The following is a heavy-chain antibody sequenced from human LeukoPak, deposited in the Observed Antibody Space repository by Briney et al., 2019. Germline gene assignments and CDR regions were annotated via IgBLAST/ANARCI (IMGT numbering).Heavy chain of an antibody. CDR1: GGPISTHY. J-gene: IGHJ6*03. D-gene: IGHD3-10*01. CDR2: NDYSGST. CDR3: ARGATFRGTYYMDV. Sequence: SGTLSLTCIVSGGPISTHYWSWSRQPPGKGLEWIGYNDYSGSTNYNPSLKSRVTISVDTSKNHFSLKLNSVTAADTAVYYCARGATFRGTYYMDVWGKGTTVTVSS. V-gene: IGHV4-59*11.